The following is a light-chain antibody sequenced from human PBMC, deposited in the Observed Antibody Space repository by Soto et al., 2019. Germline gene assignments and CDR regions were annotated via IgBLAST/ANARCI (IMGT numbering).Light chain of an antibody. CDR1: SSNIGAGYD. J-gene: IGLJ2*01. Sequence: QSVLTQPPSVSGAPGQRVTISCTGSSSNIGAGYDVHWYQQLPGTAPKLLIFGNSNRPSGVPDRFSGSKSGTSVSLAITGLQAEDEADYYCQSYDSSLSTLVFGGGTKVTVL. V-gene: IGLV1-40*01. CDR3: QSYDSSLSTLV. CDR2: GNS.